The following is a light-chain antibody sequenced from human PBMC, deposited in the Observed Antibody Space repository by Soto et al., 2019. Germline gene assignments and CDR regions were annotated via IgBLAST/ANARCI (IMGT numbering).Light chain of an antibody. CDR1: QSVSSPY. J-gene: IGKJ3*01. Sequence: EVVLTQSPVTLSLSPGERATLSCRASQSVSSPYLARYQQKPGQPPRLLIYGASSRATDIPDRFIGSGSGTKFTLTIARLAPEDFAMYYWQQYGSSPFTFGPGTKVDI. CDR3: QQYGSSPFT. V-gene: IGKV3-20*01. CDR2: GAS.